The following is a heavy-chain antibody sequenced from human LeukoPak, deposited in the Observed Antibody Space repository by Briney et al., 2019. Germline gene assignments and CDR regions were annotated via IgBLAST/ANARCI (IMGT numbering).Heavy chain of an antibody. V-gene: IGHV3-30*18. D-gene: IGHD3-3*01. CDR1: GFTFSSYG. J-gene: IGHJ6*02. Sequence: GGSLRLSCAASGFTFSSYGMPWVRQAPGKGLEWVAVISYDGSNKYYADSVKGRFTISRDNSKNTLYLQMNSLRAEDTAVYYCAKDRLTIFGVANYYYYYGMDVWGQGPRSPSP. CDR3: AKDRLTIFGVANYYYYYGMDV. CDR2: ISYDGSNK.